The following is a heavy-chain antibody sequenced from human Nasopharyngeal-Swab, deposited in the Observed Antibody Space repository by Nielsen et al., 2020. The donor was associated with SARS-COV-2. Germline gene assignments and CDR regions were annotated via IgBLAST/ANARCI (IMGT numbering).Heavy chain of an antibody. CDR3: ARGHPSSIVVAPAAIRPGFDP. D-gene: IGHD2-2*02. CDR1: GYTFTSYD. CDR2: MNPNSGNT. V-gene: IGHV1-8*01. J-gene: IGHJ5*02. Sequence: ASVKVSCKASGYTFTSYDINWVRQATGQGLEWMGWMNPNSGNTGYAQKFQGRVTMTRNTSISTAYMELSSLRSEDTAVYYCARGHPSSIVVAPAAIRPGFDPWGQGTLVTVSS.